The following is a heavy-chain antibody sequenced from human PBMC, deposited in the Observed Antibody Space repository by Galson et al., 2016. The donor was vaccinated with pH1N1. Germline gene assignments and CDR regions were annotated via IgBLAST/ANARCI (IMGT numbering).Heavy chain of an antibody. D-gene: IGHD5-12*01. CDR2: ISRGGSSI. V-gene: IGHV3-48*03. J-gene: IGHJ3*01. CDR1: GFTFSSYA. CDR3: ARDRGLANPDALDL. Sequence: SLRLSCAASGFTFSSYAINWVRQAPGKGLEWVSYISRGGSSIYYADSVKGRFTISRDNAKNSLYLQMSSLRVEDSAVYYCARDRGLANPDALDLWGQGTMVTVSS.